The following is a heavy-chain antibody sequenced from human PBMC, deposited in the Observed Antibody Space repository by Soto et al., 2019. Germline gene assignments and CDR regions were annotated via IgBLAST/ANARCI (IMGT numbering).Heavy chain of an antibody. CDR2: IHSDGSST. CDR3: ARGDRGAFDL. Sequence: EVQLVESEGGLVQPGGSLRLSCAASGFTFSYYWVHGVRQAPAQGLVWVSRIHSDGSSTTYADSVKGRFTISRDNAKNTLYLQMNSLSAEDTAVYYCARGDRGAFDLWGQGTMVTVSS. J-gene: IGHJ3*01. D-gene: IGHD2-21*02. CDR1: GFTFSYYW. V-gene: IGHV3-74*01.